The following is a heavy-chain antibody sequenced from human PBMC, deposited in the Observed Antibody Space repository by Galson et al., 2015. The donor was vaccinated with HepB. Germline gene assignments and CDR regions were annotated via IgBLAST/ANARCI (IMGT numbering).Heavy chain of an antibody. Sequence: SLRLSCAASGFTFSRYGMHWVRQAPGKGLEWVAVIWYDGSNKYYADSVKGRFTISRDNHKNTLYLQMNSLRAEDTAVYYCARDGGDSRSSAGFDYWGQGTRVTVSS. V-gene: IGHV3-33*01. D-gene: IGHD6-6*01. CDR2: IWYDGSNK. CDR3: ARDGGDSRSSAGFDY. CDR1: GFTFSRYG. J-gene: IGHJ4*02.